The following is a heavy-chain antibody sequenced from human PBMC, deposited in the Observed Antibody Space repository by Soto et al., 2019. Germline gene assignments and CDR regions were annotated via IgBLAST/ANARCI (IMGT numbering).Heavy chain of an antibody. CDR3: ARDGGVAVAVDASDI. CDR1: GFTFEDHG. CDR2: INWSGIST. Sequence: EVQLVESGGGVVRPGGSRRLSCAASGFTFEDHGMTWVRQVPGKGLEWVAEINWSGISTSYAYSVKGRFTISRDNAKNSLYLQMNSLRAEDTALYFCARDGGVAVAVDASDIWGQGTMVTVSS. D-gene: IGHD6-19*01. J-gene: IGHJ3*02. V-gene: IGHV3-20*04.